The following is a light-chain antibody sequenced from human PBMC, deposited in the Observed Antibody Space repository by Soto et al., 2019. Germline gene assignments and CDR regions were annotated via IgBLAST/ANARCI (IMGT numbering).Light chain of an antibody. CDR1: SSDVGAYNY. V-gene: IGLV2-8*01. CDR2: EVS. J-gene: IGLJ2*01. Sequence: QSALTQPPSASGSPGQSVTISCTGTSSDVGAYNYVSWYQQHPGKAPKLMIFEVSKRPSGVPDRFAGSKSGNPASLSVSGLQVEDEHYYYCSSYAGYNVVFGGGTKLTVV. CDR3: SSYAGYNVV.